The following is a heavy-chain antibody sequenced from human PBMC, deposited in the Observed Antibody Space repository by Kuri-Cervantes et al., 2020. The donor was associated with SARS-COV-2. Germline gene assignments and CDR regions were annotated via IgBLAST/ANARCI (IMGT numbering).Heavy chain of an antibody. CDR3: AFSGSYLPFDY. Sequence: ASVKVSCKASGYTFTSNAMHWVRQAPGQRLEWMGWINAGNGNTKYSQKFQGRVTMTTDTSTSTAYMELRSLRSDDTAVYYCAFSGSYLPFDYWGQGTLVTVSS. CDR2: INAGNGNT. V-gene: IGHV1-3*01. D-gene: IGHD1-26*01. J-gene: IGHJ4*02. CDR1: GYTFTSNA.